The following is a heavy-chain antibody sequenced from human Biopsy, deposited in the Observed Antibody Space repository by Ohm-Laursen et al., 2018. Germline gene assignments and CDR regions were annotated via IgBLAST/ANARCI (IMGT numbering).Heavy chain of an antibody. D-gene: IGHD2-15*01. J-gene: IGHJ1*01. CDR1: GYTFTGQY. Sequence: ASVKVSCNASGYTFTGQYLHWVRQVPGQGLEWMGWINPHSGTTKFAQDFQGTVTMNRDTSITTDYKELRRLRFDHTAVYYCAKGQDLRGGAEYFQHWGQGALVTVSS. V-gene: IGHV1-2*02. CDR3: AKGQDLRGGAEYFQH. CDR2: INPHSGTT.